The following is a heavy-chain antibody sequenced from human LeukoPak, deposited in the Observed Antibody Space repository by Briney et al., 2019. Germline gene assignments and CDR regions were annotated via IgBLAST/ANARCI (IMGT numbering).Heavy chain of an antibody. D-gene: IGHD4-11*01. CDR3: ARDMTTTPGAYDY. CDR1: GGSFTGYY. CDR2: ISHAGST. V-gene: IGHV4-34*01. J-gene: IGHJ4*02. Sequence: SETLSLTCAVSGGSFTGYYWSWIRQSPGKGLEWIGEISHAGSTTYNPSLKSRVIISLDTSKNHVSLSLSSLTAADTAVYYCARDMTTTPGAYDYWGRGALVTVSS.